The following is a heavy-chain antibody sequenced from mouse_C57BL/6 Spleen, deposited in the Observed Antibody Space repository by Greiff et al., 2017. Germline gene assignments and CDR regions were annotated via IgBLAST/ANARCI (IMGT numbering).Heavy chain of an antibody. CDR3: ARKGFDY. V-gene: IGHV1-50*01. J-gene: IGHJ2*01. CDR1: GYTFTSYW. Sequence: VQLQQPGAELVKPGASVTLSCKASGYTFTSYWMQWVKQRPGQGLEWIGEIDPSDSYTNYNQKFKGKATLTVDTSSSTAYMQLSSLTSEDSAVYYCARKGFDYWGQGTTHTVSS. CDR2: IDPSDSYT.